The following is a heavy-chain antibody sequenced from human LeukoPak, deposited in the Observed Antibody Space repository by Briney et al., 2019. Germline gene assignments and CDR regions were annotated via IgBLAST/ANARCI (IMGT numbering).Heavy chain of an antibody. CDR3: ARHTLYGSGRYYVYYFDY. CDR2: ISSYNGNT. Sequence: GASVKVSCKASGYTFTSYGISWVRQAHGQGLEWMGWISSYNGNTNYAQKLQGRVTMTTDTSTSAAYMDLRSLRSDDTAVYYCARHTLYGSGRYYVYYFDYWGQGTLVTVSS. D-gene: IGHD3-10*01. J-gene: IGHJ4*02. V-gene: IGHV1-18*01. CDR1: GYTFTSYG.